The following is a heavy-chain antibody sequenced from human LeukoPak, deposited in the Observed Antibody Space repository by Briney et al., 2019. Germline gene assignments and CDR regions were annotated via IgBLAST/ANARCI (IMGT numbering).Heavy chain of an antibody. CDR3: ARKRPNYFDY. CDR1: GFIFSNYW. V-gene: IGHV3-7*01. CDR2: INLDGSQK. Sequence: GGSLRLSCAASGFIFSNYWMAWVRQAPGKGPEWVANINLDGSQKYYVDSVKGRFTISRDNAENSLYLQMNSLRAEDTALYYCARKRPNYFDYWGQGTQVTVSS. J-gene: IGHJ4*02.